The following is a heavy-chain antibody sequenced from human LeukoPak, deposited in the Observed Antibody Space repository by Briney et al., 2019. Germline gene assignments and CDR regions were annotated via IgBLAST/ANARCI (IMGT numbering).Heavy chain of an antibody. J-gene: IGHJ6*03. CDR1: GYTFTGYY. V-gene: IGHV1-2*02. CDR2: INPNSGGT. Sequence: ASVKVSCKASGYTFTGYYMHWVRQAPGQGLEWMGWINPNSGGTNYAQKFQGRVTMTRDTSISTAYMELSRLRSDDTAVYYCARGEVGLRYFGLHEYYYYMDVWGKGTTVTISS. D-gene: IGHD3-9*01. CDR3: ARGEVGLRYFGLHEYYYYMDV.